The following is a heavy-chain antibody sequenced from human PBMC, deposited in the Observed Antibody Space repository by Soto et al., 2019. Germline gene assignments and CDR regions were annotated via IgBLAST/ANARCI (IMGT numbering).Heavy chain of an antibody. D-gene: IGHD3-3*01. CDR2: ISGSGGST. CDR1: GFTFSSYA. Sequence: EVQLLESGGGLVQPGGSLRLSCAASGFTFSSYAMSWVRQAPGKGLEWVSAISGSGGSTYYADSVKGRFTISRDNSKNTLYLQMTSLRAEATAVYYCANVDDYDFWSGPGNYWGQGTLVTVSS. CDR3: ANVDDYDFWSGPGNY. V-gene: IGHV3-23*01. J-gene: IGHJ4*02.